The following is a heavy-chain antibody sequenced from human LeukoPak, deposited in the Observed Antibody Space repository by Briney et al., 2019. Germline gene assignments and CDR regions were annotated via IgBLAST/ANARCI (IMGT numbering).Heavy chain of an antibody. CDR1: GFTFSDYA. V-gene: IGHV3-49*04. CDR3: SRDQTPYY. J-gene: IGHJ4*02. CDR2: IASKTYGGTA. Sequence: GGSLRLSCTASGFTFSDYAMTWVRQAPGKGLEWVGFIASKTYGGTAEYAASVKGRFTISRDDSKSIAYLQMNSLKTEETAVYFCSRDQTPYYWGQGTLVTVSS.